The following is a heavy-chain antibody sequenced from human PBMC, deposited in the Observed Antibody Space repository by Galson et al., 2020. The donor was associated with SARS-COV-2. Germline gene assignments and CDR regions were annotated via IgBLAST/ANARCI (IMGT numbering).Heavy chain of an antibody. CDR2: IYPGDSDT. CDR3: ARRSITTGWSTNYYYMDV. CDR1: GYSFTNYW. Sequence: KIGESLKISCTGSGYSFTNYWIGLVRQMPGKGLEWMGIIYPGDSDTIYSPSFQGQVTISADKSSSTAYLQWSSLKASDTAMYYCARRSITTGWSTNYYYMDVWGKGTTVTVSS. V-gene: IGHV5-51*01. J-gene: IGHJ6*03. D-gene: IGHD6-19*01.